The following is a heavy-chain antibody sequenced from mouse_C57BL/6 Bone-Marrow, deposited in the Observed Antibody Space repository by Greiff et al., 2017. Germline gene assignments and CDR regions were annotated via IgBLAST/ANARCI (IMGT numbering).Heavy chain of an antibody. CDR3: AAYSGAMDY. J-gene: IGHJ4*01. V-gene: IGHV1-54*01. CDR1: GYAFTNYL. CDR2: INPGSGGT. Sequence: VMLVESGAELVRPGTSVKVSCKASGYAFTNYLIEWVKQRPGQGLEWIGVINPGSGGTNYNEKFKGKATLTADKSSSTAYMQLSSLTSEDSAVYFCAAYSGAMDYWGQGTSVTVSS. D-gene: IGHD2-10*01.